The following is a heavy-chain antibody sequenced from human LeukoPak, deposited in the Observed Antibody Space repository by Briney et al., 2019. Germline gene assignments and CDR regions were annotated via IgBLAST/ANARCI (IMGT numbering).Heavy chain of an antibody. J-gene: IGHJ4*02. D-gene: IGHD6-19*01. V-gene: IGHV3-64*01. CDR3: ARMDAGWLVHEYFDY. Sequence: GGSLRLSCAASGFTFCSYAMHWVRQAPGKGLEYVSAISSNGGSTYYANSVKGRFTISRDSSKNTLYLQMGSLRAEDMAVYYCARMDAGWLVHEYFDYWGQGTLVTVSS. CDR2: ISSNGGST. CDR1: GFTFCSYA.